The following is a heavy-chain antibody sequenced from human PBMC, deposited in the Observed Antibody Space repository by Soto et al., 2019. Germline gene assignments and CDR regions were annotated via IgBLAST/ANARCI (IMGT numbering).Heavy chain of an antibody. Sequence: QVQLVQSGAEVKKPGASVKVSCKASGYTFASYDINWVRQATGQGLEWMGWMNPNSGNTDYAQKFEGRVTMARTTSISTAYMELGSLRSEETAVYYCARERSYGHDYWGQGTRVTVSS. V-gene: IGHV1-8*01. CDR1: GYTFASYD. CDR3: ARERSYGHDY. D-gene: IGHD5-18*01. CDR2: MNPNSGNT. J-gene: IGHJ4*02.